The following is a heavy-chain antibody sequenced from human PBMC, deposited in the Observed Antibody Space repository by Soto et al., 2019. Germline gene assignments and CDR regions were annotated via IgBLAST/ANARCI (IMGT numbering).Heavy chain of an antibody. V-gene: IGHV4-61*01. Sequence: QVHLQESGPGLVKPSETLSLTCTVSGGSVSSDNYYWTWIRQPPGKGLEWIEHIYHSGSTNYNPALKTRVATSVDTPKNRFSLKVTSVTAADTAIYYCARAYYDSWSGYFDYWGQGTLVTVSS. J-gene: IGHJ4*02. CDR1: GGSVSSDNYY. CDR3: ARAYYDSWSGYFDY. D-gene: IGHD3-3*01. CDR2: IYHSGST.